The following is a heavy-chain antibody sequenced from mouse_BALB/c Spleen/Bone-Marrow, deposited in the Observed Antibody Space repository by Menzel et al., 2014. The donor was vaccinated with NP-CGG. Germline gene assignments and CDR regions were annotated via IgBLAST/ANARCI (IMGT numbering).Heavy chain of an antibody. CDR3: ARSWEYFDV. V-gene: IGHV5-17*02. CDR2: ISSGSRTI. Sequence: EVMLVESGGGLVQPGGSRKLSCAASGFTFSSFGMHWVRQAPEKGLEWVAYISSGSRTIYYADTVKGRFTISRDNPKNTLFLQMTSLRSEDTAMYYCARSWEYFDVWGAGTTVTVSS. D-gene: IGHD4-1*01. J-gene: IGHJ1*01. CDR1: GFTFSSFG.